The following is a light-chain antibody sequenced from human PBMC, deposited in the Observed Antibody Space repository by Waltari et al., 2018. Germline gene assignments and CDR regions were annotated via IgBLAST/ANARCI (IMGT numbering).Light chain of an antibody. CDR1: QSVTTN. V-gene: IGKV3-15*01. CDR2: GAS. CDR3: QQYNDWPPWT. J-gene: IGKJ1*01. Sequence: EIVMTQSPASLSLSPGERATLSCRASQSVTTNLAWYQQKPCQAPRLLIYGASTRASGIPVMFSGSWSGTEFTLTVSGLQSEDFAIYYCQQYNDWPPWTFGQVTKVEIK.